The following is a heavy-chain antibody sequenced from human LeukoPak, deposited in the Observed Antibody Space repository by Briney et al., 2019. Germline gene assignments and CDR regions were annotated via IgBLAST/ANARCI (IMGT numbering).Heavy chain of an antibody. V-gene: IGHV1-69*05. CDR3: AAHYYDSSGYFDY. CDR2: IIPIFGTA. CDR1: GGTFISYA. J-gene: IGHJ4*02. Sequence: SVKVSCKASGGTFISYAISWVRQAPGQGLEWMGRIIPIFGTANYAQKFQGRVTITTDESMSTAYMELSSLRSEDTAVYYCAAHYYDSSGYFDYWGQGTLVTVSS. D-gene: IGHD3-22*01.